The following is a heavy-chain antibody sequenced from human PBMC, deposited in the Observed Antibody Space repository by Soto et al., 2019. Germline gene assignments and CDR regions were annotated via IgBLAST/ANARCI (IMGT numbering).Heavy chain of an antibody. D-gene: IGHD3-3*01. CDR1: GGYFSGYY. CDR2: IYSSGSP. CDR3: ARASDFGSAGDFDY. V-gene: IGHV4-34*01. J-gene: IGHJ4*02. Sequence: PSETVSLTCAVYGGYFSGYYWSCLRQPPGKGLEWIGGIYSSGSPNYNPSRKRRVTISGDPSKNQFSLKLSSVSAADTTVYYCARASDFGSAGDFDYWGQGTLVTVS.